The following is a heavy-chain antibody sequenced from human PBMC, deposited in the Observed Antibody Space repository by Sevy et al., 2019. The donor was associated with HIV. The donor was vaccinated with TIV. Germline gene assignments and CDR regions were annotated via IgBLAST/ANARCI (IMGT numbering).Heavy chain of an antibody. CDR1: GFTFSKYV. D-gene: IGHD2-8*01. CDR2: LCFGCGEI. CDR3: AREGCTKPHDY. Sequence: GGSLRLSCAASGFTFSKYVMSWVRQPPGKGLEWVSTLCFGCGEINYADSVKGRFTISRDNSKSSVYLQMNNLRPEDTAVYYCAREGCTKPHDYWGQGTLVTVSS. V-gene: IGHV3-23*01. J-gene: IGHJ4*02.